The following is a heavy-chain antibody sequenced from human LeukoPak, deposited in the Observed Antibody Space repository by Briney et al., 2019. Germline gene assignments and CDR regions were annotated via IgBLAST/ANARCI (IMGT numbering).Heavy chain of an antibody. Sequence: GASVKVSCKASGYTFTSYGISWVRQAPGQGLEWMGWISVYNGNTNYAQNLQGRVTMTTDTSTSTAYMELRSLRSDDTAVYYCARSMIVVVTVGLDYWGQGTLVTVSS. V-gene: IGHV1-18*01. D-gene: IGHD3-22*01. CDR1: GYTFTSYG. J-gene: IGHJ4*02. CDR3: ARSMIVVVTVGLDY. CDR2: ISVYNGNT.